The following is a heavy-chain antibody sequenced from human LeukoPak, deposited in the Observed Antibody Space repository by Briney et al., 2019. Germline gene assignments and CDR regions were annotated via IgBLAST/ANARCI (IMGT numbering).Heavy chain of an antibody. CDR3: ASPYRDGYNYFDY. J-gene: IGHJ4*02. CDR2: IIPIFGTA. V-gene: IGHV1-69*13. CDR1: GGTFSSYA. D-gene: IGHD5-24*01. Sequence: ASVKVSCKASGGTFSSYAISWVRQAPGQGLESMGGIIPIFGTANYAQKFQGRVTITADESTSTAYMELSSLRSEDTAVYYCASPYRDGYNYFDYWGQGTLVTVSS.